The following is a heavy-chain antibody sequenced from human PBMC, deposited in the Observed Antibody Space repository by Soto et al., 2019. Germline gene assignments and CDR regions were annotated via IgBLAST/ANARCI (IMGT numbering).Heavy chain of an antibody. Sequence: QVQLVHSGAEVKKPGSSVKVSCKASGGTFSSYTISWVRQAPGQGLEWMGRIIPILGIANYAQKFQGRVTITADKSTSTAYMELSSLRSEDTAVYYCARGLKAVAGTIDIWGQGTMVTVSS. D-gene: IGHD6-19*01. CDR2: IIPILGIA. V-gene: IGHV1-69*02. CDR1: GGTFSSYT. CDR3: ARGLKAVAGTIDI. J-gene: IGHJ3*02.